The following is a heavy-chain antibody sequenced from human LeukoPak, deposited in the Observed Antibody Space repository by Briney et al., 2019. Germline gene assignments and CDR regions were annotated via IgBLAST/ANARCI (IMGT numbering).Heavy chain of an antibody. D-gene: IGHD3-22*01. CDR1: GFTFRSYS. CDR2: ISSSSSTI. Sequence: PGGSLRLSCAASGFTFRSYSLNWVRQAPGKGLEWVSYISSSSSTIYYADSVKGRFTISRDNAKNSLYLQMNSLRAEDTAVYYCARNKASYYYDSSGYGGMDVWGQGTTVTVSS. CDR3: ARNKASYYYDSSGYGGMDV. V-gene: IGHV3-48*04. J-gene: IGHJ6*02.